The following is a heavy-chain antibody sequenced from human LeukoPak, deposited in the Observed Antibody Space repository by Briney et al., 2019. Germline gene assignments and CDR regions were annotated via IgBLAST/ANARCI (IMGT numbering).Heavy chain of an antibody. V-gene: IGHV1-18*01. D-gene: IGHD3-16*02. CDR1: GYTFSSYG. Sequence: GASVKVSCKASGYTFSSYGISWVRQAPGQGLEWMGWISVHNGNPEYAQEFQGRVIMTTDTFTSTAYMELRSLRSDDTAVYYCARDQYDSVWGSHRPYFDYWGQGTLVTVSS. CDR2: ISVHNGNP. J-gene: IGHJ4*02. CDR3: ARDQYDSVWGSHRPYFDY.